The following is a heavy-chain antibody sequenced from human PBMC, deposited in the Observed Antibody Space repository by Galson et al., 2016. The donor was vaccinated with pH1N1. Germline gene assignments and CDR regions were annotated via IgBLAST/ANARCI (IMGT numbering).Heavy chain of an antibody. CDR1: GFSFSETA. J-gene: IGHJ4*02. D-gene: IGHD3-10*01. V-gene: IGHV3-73*01. CDR3: TRQGPMVRGVARWLDY. Sequence: SLRLSCAASGFSFSETAMHWVRQASGKGLEWIGRIRSKANNFATAYAASLKGRFTISRDDSNNMAYLQMSSLKTEDTAVYCCTRQGPMVRGVARWLDYWGQGTLVTVSS. CDR2: IRSKANNFAT.